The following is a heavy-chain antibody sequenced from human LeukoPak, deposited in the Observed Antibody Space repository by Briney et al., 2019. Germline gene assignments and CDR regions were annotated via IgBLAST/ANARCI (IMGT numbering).Heavy chain of an antibody. V-gene: IGHV3-7*01. CDR2: IKPDGDTT. J-gene: IGHJ4*02. CDR3: SRGSSTTLTTF. Sequence: GGSLRLSCTASGFSFNTYWMTWVRQAPGKGQEWVANIKPDGDTTNYLDSVKGRFTISRDNAKSSLHLQMNGLTAEDTAVYYCSRGSSTTLTTFWGQGTMVTVSS. CDR1: GFSFNTYW. D-gene: IGHD4-17*01.